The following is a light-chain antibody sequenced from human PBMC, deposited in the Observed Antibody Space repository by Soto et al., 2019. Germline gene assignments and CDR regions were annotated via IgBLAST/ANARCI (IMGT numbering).Light chain of an antibody. J-gene: IGKJ4*01. Sequence: EIVMTQSPATLSVSPGERVTFSCRASQSISRKVAWYQQKPGQAPRLLISGASTGATGVPARFSGSGSGTEFTLTISSLQSEDCAIYYCQQYHTWPITFGGGTKVDIK. V-gene: IGKV3-15*01. CDR3: QQYHTWPIT. CDR1: QSISRK. CDR2: GAS.